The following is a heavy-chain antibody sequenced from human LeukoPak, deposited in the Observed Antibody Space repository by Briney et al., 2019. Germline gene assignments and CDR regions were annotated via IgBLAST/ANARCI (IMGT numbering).Heavy chain of an antibody. CDR2: ISYDGSNK. Sequence: GGSLRLSWAASGFTFSSYGMHWVRQAPGKGLEWVAVISYDGSNKYYADSVKGRFTISRDNSKNTLYLQMNSLRAEDTAVYYCAKAPQTEYYFDYWGQGTLVTVSS. CDR1: GFTFSSYG. D-gene: IGHD1-1*01. V-gene: IGHV3-30*18. CDR3: AKAPQTEYYFDY. J-gene: IGHJ4*02.